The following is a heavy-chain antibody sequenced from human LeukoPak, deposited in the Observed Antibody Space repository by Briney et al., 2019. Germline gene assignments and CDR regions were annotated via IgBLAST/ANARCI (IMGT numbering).Heavy chain of an antibody. V-gene: IGHV3-23*01. CDR1: GFTFSSYA. CDR2: NSGSGGST. D-gene: IGHD2-2*01. Sequence: PGGSLRLSCAASGFTFSSYAMSWVRQAPGKGLEWVSGNSGSGGSTYYADSVKGRFTISRDNSNNTLYLQMNSLRAEDTAVYYCASWGYCSSTSCQDNYFDNWGQGTLVTVSS. CDR3: ASWGYCSSTSCQDNYFDN. J-gene: IGHJ4*02.